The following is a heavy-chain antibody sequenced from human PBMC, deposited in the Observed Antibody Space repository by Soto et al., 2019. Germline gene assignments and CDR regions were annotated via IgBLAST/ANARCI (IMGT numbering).Heavy chain of an antibody. CDR1: GYTFTNYG. J-gene: IGHJ4*02. D-gene: IGHD3-10*01. Sequence: QVQLVQSGAEVKKPGASVKVSCKASGYTFTNYGISWVRQAPGQGLEWMGWISAYNGNTNYAQKLQGRVTMTTDTSTSTAYMELRSLRSDDTAVYYCAREQYYYGSGSSSCFDYWGQGTLVTVSS. CDR3: AREQYYYGSGSSSCFDY. CDR2: ISAYNGNT. V-gene: IGHV1-18*01.